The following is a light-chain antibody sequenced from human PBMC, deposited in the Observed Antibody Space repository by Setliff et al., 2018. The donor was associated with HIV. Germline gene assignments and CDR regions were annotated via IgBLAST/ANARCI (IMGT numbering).Light chain of an antibody. Sequence: QSALTQPASVSGSPGQSITISCTAASSDFSGYMSVSWYQQHPGKAPKVMIYNVDKRPSGVSNRFSGSKSGNTASLTISGLQIEDEADYFCSSYSINNLYGFASGTKVTVL. CDR3: SSYSINNLYG. CDR2: NVD. CDR1: SSDFSGYMS. J-gene: IGLJ1*01. V-gene: IGLV2-14*03.